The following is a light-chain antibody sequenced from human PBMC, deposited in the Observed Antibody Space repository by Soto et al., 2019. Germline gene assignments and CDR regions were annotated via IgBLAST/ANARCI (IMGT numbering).Light chain of an antibody. CDR1: QTIDTY. J-gene: IGKJ2*01. Sequence: DIQMTQSPSSLSASVGDRVTITCRASQTIDTYLNWYQQNPGKAPKLLIYAASTLQDGVPSRFSGSRSGTDTTLAISSLQPEYLAPYYCQESTGIPYTVAQGTKLEIK. CDR2: AAS. CDR3: QESTGIPYT. V-gene: IGKV1-39*01.